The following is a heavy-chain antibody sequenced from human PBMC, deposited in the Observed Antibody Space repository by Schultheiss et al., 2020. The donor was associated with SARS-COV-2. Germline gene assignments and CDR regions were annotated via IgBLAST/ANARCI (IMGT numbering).Heavy chain of an antibody. CDR2: ISGSGGST. CDR1: GFTFSSYS. Sequence: GGSLRLSCAASGFTFSSYSMNWVRQAPGKGLEWVSAISGSGGSTYYADSVKGRFTISRDNSKNTLYLQMNSLRAEDTAVYYCAKDPTYYYGSGSYRYWGQGTLVTVSS. D-gene: IGHD3-10*01. J-gene: IGHJ4*02. CDR3: AKDPTYYYGSGSYRY. V-gene: IGHV3-23*01.